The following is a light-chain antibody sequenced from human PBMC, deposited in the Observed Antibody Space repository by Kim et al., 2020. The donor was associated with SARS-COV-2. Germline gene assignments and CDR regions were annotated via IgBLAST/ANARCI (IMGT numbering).Light chain of an antibody. V-gene: IGKV1-39*01. CDR2: DAS. J-gene: IGKJ2*01. CDR3: QQSHDIPYT. Sequence: DIQMTQSPSSLSASVGDRVTITCRASQSVSSSVNWYRQKRGKAPKLLIYDASSLQSGVPSMLSGSRSGTDFTLPISSLQPDDFATYFCQQSHDIPYTFGQGTKLEI. CDR1: QSVSSS.